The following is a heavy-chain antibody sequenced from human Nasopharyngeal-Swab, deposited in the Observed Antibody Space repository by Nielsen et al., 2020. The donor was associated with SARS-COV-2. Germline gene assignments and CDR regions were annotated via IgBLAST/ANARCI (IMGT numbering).Heavy chain of an antibody. CDR3: ARDLFPGALSSSGGDAFDI. V-gene: IGHV1-18*01. CDR2: ISAYNGNT. J-gene: IGHJ3*02. CDR1: GYTFTSYG. Sequence: ASVKVSCKASGYTFTSYGISWVRQAPGQGLEWMGWISAYNGNTNYAQKLQGRVTMTTDTSTSTAYMELRSLRSDDTAVYYCARDLFPGALSSSGGDAFDIWGQGTMVTVSS. D-gene: IGHD6-6*01.